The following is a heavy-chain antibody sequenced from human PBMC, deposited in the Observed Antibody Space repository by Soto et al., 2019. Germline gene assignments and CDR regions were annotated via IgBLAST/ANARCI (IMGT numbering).Heavy chain of an antibody. Sequence: SETLSLTCAVYGGSFSGYYWSWIRQPPGKGLEWIGEINHSGSTNYNPSLKSRVTISVDTSKNQFSLKLSSVTAADAAVYYCARASPGIAAAISGYYYYMDVWGKGTTVTVSS. D-gene: IGHD6-13*01. V-gene: IGHV4-34*01. J-gene: IGHJ6*03. CDR2: INHSGST. CDR1: GGSFSGYY. CDR3: ARASPGIAAAISGYYYYMDV.